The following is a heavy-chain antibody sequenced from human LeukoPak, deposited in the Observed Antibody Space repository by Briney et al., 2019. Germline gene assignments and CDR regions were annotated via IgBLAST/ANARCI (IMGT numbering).Heavy chain of an antibody. Sequence: GGSLRLSCAASGFTFSSYAMHWVRQAPGKGLEWVAVISYDGSNKYYADSVKGRFTISRDNSKNTLYLQMNSLRAEDTAVYYCARKVVGATSVSYYYYGMDVWGQGTTVTVSS. J-gene: IGHJ6*02. V-gene: IGHV3-30-3*01. D-gene: IGHD1-26*01. CDR1: GFTFSSYA. CDR2: ISYDGSNK. CDR3: ARKVVGATSVSYYYYGMDV.